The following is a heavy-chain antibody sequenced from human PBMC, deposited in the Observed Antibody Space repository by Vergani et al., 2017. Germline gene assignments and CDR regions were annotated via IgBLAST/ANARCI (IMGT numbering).Heavy chain of an antibody. CDR2: IHYSENT. V-gene: IGHV4-59*11. Sequence: QVQLQESGPGLAKSSETLSLTCSVSFDSIRNLYCNWIRQPPGKGLEWIGSIHYSENTNYNPSLKTRVTISVDTSKNQFSLTLTSVTAADTAVYYCASDTHSGQRADRWGQGILVTVTS. CDR1: FDSIRNLY. J-gene: IGHJ5*02. D-gene: IGHD6-19*01. CDR3: ASDTHSGQRADR.